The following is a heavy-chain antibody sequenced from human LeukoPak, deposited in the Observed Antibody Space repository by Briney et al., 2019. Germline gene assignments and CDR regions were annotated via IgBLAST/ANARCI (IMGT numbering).Heavy chain of an antibody. D-gene: IGHD6-13*01. CDR3: AHRQLARDSEEFDY. V-gene: IGHV2-5*02. CDR1: GFSLSTSGVG. J-gene: IGHJ4*02. CDR2: IYWDDDK. Sequence: SGPTLVNPTQTLTLTCTFSGFSLSTSGVGVGWIRQPPGKALEWLALIYWDDDKRYSPSLKSRLTITKDTSKNQVVLTMTNMDPVDTATYYRAHRQLARDSEEFDYWGQGTLVTVSS.